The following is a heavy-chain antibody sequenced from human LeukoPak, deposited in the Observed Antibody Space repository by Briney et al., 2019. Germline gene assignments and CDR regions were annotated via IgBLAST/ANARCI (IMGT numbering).Heavy chain of an antibody. CDR2: IRYDGSNK. CDR1: GFTLSSYW. Sequence: GGSLRLSCAASGFTLSSYWMGWVRQAPGKGLEWVAFIRYDGSNKNYADSVKGRFTISRDNSKNTLYLQMNSLRAEDTAVYYCAKDYSNYGDYYYYMDVWGKGTTVTVSS. D-gene: IGHD4-11*01. CDR3: AKDYSNYGDYYYYMDV. J-gene: IGHJ6*03. V-gene: IGHV3-30*02.